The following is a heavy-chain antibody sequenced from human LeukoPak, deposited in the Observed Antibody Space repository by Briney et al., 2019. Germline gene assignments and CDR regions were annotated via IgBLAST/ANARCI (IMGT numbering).Heavy chain of an antibody. CDR2: IYYSGST. Sequence: SETLSLTCTVSGGSISSYYWSWIRQPPGKGLEWIGYIYYSGSTNYNPSLKSRVTISVGTSKNQFSLKLSSVTAADTAVYYCARRTPLTGYWYFDLWGRGTLVTVSS. CDR3: ARRTPLTGYWYFDL. D-gene: IGHD7-27*01. V-gene: IGHV4-59*01. J-gene: IGHJ2*01. CDR1: GGSISSYY.